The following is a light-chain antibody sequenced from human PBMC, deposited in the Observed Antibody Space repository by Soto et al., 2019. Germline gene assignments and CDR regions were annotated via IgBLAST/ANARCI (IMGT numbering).Light chain of an antibody. CDR1: TGAVTSDYF. J-gene: IGLJ3*02. CDR2: NTN. Sequence: QTVVTQEPSLTVSPGGTVALTCSSSTGAVTSDYFPNWFLQKPGQEPRALIYNTNKKYSWTPVRLSGSLLGGKATLTLSGAQPEDEAEYFCLLYHNNAMLFGGGTKLTVL. CDR3: LLYHNNAML. V-gene: IGLV7-43*01.